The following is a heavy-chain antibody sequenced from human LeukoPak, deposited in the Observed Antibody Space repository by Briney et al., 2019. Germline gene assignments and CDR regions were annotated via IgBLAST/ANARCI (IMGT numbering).Heavy chain of an antibody. CDR2: VKQDGSEK. D-gene: IGHD2-2*01. CDR1: GFTFSSYW. CDR3: ARDAPYQLLPNWFDP. J-gene: IGHJ5*02. V-gene: IGHV3-7*01. Sequence: GGSLRLSCAASGFTFSSYWMSWVRQAPGKGLEWVANVKQDGSEKYYVDSVKGRFTISRDNAKNSLYLQMNSLRAEDTAVYYCARDAPYQLLPNWFDPWGQGTLVTVSS.